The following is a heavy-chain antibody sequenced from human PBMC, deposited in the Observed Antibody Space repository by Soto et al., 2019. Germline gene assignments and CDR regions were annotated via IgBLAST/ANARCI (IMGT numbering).Heavy chain of an antibody. J-gene: IGHJ4*02. CDR1: GGSFSGYY. D-gene: IGHD2-2*01. Sequence: QVQLQQWGAGLLKPSETLSLTCAVYGGSFSGYYWSWIRQPPGKGLEGIGEINHSGSTNYNPSLKSRVTISVDTSKNQFSLKLSSVTAADTAVYYCAREYCSSTSCFAFFDYWGQGTLVTVSS. CDR3: AREYCSSTSCFAFFDY. V-gene: IGHV4-34*01. CDR2: INHSGST.